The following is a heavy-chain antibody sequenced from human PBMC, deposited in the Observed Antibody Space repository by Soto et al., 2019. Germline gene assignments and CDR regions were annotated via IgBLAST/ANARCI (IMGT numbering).Heavy chain of an antibody. D-gene: IGHD2-21*01. CDR2: IITIFGTA. J-gene: IGHJ4*02. V-gene: IGHV1-69*13. Sequence: SVKLSCKASGGTFSSYAISWVRQAPGQGLEWMGGIITIFGTANYAQKFQGRVTITADESTSTAYMELSSLRSEDTAVYYCARRLAYCGGECSVFDYCGQGTLVTVSS. CDR1: GGTFSSYA. CDR3: ARRLAYCGGECSVFDY.